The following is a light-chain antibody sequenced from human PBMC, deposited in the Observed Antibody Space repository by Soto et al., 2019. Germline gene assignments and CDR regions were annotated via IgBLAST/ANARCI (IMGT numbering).Light chain of an antibody. CDR1: QNLLYSSNNKNY. V-gene: IGKV4-1*01. Sequence: DIVTTQSPDSLAVSLGERATINCKSSQNLLYSSNNKNYLAWYQQKPGQPPKLLIYWASTRESGVPDRFSGSGSGTDFTLTISSLQAEDVAVYYCQQYDRTPLTFGGGTKVEIK. CDR3: QQYDRTPLT. J-gene: IGKJ4*01. CDR2: WAS.